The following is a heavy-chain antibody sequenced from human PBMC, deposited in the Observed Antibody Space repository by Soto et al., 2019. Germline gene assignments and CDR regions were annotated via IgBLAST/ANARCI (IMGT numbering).Heavy chain of an antibody. J-gene: IGHJ4*02. CDR2: IIPIFGTA. CDR3: ARDEGGYDILTGYYKAHHFDY. Sequence: GASVKVSCKASGGTFSSYAISWVRQAPGQGLEWMGGIIPIFGTANYAQKFQGRVTITADKSTNTAYMDLRSLTSEDTAVYYCARDEGGYDILTGYYKAHHFDYWGQGVPVTVSS. D-gene: IGHD3-9*01. CDR1: GGTFSSYA. V-gene: IGHV1-69*06.